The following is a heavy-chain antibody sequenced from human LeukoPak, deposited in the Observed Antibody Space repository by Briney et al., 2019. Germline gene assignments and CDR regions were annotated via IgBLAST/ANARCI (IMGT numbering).Heavy chain of an antibody. Sequence: SETLSLTCTVSGDSISSFYWSWIRQPAGKGLEWIGRVYTSGGTSYNPSLKSRVTMSVDTSKNQFSLKLTSVTAADTAVYYCARDVGATNYDYWGQGILVAVSS. CDR2: VYTSGGT. D-gene: IGHD1-26*01. J-gene: IGHJ4*02. V-gene: IGHV4-4*07. CDR3: ARDVGATNYDY. CDR1: GDSISSFY.